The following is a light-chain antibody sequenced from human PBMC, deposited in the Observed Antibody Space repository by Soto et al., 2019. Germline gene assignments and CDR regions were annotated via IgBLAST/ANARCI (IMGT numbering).Light chain of an antibody. CDR2: EVS. Sequence: QSALTQPASVSGSPGQSITISCTGTSSDVGGYNYVSWYQQHPGKAPKLMIYEVSNRPLGVSNRFSGSKSGNTASLTISGLQAEEEADYYCTSYTSSSTLDVFGTGTKVTV. J-gene: IGLJ1*01. V-gene: IGLV2-14*01. CDR3: TSYTSSSTLDV. CDR1: SSDVGGYNY.